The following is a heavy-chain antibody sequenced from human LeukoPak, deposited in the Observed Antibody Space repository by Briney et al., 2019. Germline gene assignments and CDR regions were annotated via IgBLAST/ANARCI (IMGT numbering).Heavy chain of an antibody. CDR2: MNPNSGNT. CDR3: ARGVVPAANDYYYYMDV. V-gene: IGHV1-8*01. CDR1: GYTFTSYD. D-gene: IGHD2-2*01. J-gene: IGHJ6*03. Sequence: SVKVSCKASGYTFTSYDINWVRQATGQGLEWMGWMNPNSGNTGYAQKFQGRVTMTRNTSISTAYMELSSLRSDDTAVYYCARGVVPAANDYYYYMDVWGKGTTVTVSS.